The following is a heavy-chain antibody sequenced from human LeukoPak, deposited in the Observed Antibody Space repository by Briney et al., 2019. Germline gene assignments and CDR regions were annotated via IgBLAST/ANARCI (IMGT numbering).Heavy chain of an antibody. D-gene: IGHD4-11*01. CDR1: GGSFSGYY. Sequence: SETLSLTCAVYGGSFSGYYWSWIRQPPGKGLEWIGEINHSGSTNYTPSLKIRVTISVDTSKNQFSLKLSSVTAADTAVYYCARGATVTTQIDYWGQGTLVTVSS. CDR2: INHSGST. J-gene: IGHJ4*02. V-gene: IGHV4-34*01. CDR3: ARGATVTTQIDY.